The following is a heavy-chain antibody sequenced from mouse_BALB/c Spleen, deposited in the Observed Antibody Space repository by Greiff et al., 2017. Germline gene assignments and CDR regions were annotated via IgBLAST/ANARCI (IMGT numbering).Heavy chain of an antibody. D-gene: IGHD1-1*01. Sequence: EVKLVESGGGLVKPGGSRKLSCAASGFTFSSFGMHWVRQAPEKGLEWVAYISSGSSTIYYADTVKGRFTISRDNPKNTLFLQMTSLRSEDTAMYYCARDRDYYGSSYFAYWGQGTLVTVSA. CDR1: GFTFSSFG. J-gene: IGHJ3*01. V-gene: IGHV5-17*02. CDR2: ISSGSSTI. CDR3: ARDRDYYGSSYFAY.